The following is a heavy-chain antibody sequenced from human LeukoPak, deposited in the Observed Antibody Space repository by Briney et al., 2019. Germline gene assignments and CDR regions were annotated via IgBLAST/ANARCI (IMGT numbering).Heavy chain of an antibody. J-gene: IGHJ4*02. D-gene: IGHD3-9*01. Sequence: SETLSLTCTVSGYSISSGYYWGWIRQPPGKGLEWIGSIYHSGSTYYNPSLKSRVTISVDTSKNQFSLKLSSVTAADTAVYYCASGYYDILTGYQKPDYWGQGTLVTVSS. V-gene: IGHV4-38-2*02. CDR3: ASGYYDILTGYQKPDY. CDR1: GYSISSGYY. CDR2: IYHSGST.